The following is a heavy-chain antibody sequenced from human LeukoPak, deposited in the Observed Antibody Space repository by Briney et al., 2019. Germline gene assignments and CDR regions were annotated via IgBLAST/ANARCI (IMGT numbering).Heavy chain of an antibody. V-gene: IGHV4-34*01. CDR2: INHSGST. Sequence: SETLSLTCSVSDNSITMYYWTWIRQPPGKGLEWIGEINHSGSTNYNPSLKSRVTISVDTSKNQFSLKLSSVTAADTAVYYCARSKGVYCSGGSCYRNWFDPWGQGTLVTVSS. CDR3: ARSKGVYCSGGSCYRNWFDP. D-gene: IGHD2-15*01. CDR1: DNSITMYY. J-gene: IGHJ5*02.